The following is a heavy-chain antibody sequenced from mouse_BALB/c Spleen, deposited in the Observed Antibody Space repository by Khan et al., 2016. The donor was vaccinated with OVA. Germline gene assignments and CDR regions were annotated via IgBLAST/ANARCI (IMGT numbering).Heavy chain of an antibody. J-gene: IGHJ1*01. CDR2: INTYTGES. D-gene: IGHD2-4*01. Sequence: QIQLVQSGPELKKPGETVKISCKASGYTFTNYGMNWVKQAPGKGLKWMGWINTYTGESTYADDFKGRFAFSLETSASTAYLQINNLKNEDMATYICARSLMIRRYFDVGGAGTTVTGSS. V-gene: IGHV9-1*02. CDR1: GYTFTNYG. CDR3: ARSLMIRRYFDV.